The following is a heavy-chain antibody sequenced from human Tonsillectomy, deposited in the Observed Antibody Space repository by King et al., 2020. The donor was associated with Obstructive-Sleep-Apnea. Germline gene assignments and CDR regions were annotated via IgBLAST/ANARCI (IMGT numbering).Heavy chain of an antibody. Sequence: QLVQSGAEVKKPGEALKISCKGSGYRFLTYWIGWVRQMPGKGLEWMGIIYPGYSDSRYSPSFQGQVTIPADESFTTASLQWSSLKASDTAMYYCARGGEYYFDYWGQGTLVTVSS. CDR3: ARGGEYYFDY. D-gene: IGHD2-15*01. J-gene: IGHJ4*02. V-gene: IGHV5-51*01. CDR2: IYPGYSDS. CDR1: GYRFLTYW.